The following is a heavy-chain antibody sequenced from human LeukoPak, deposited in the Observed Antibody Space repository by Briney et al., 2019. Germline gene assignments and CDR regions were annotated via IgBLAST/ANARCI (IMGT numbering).Heavy chain of an antibody. Sequence: GGSLRLSCTASGFAFGSFAMSWVRQAPGKRLEWVAAISGNGVSTYYADSVRGRFTISRDNSKDTLYLQVNGLRTEDTAICYCAKDAFLRTAVVTAFDYWGQGTLVTVSS. CDR2: ISGNGVST. J-gene: IGHJ4*02. V-gene: IGHV3-23*01. CDR1: GFAFGSFA. D-gene: IGHD4-23*01. CDR3: AKDAFLRTAVVTAFDY.